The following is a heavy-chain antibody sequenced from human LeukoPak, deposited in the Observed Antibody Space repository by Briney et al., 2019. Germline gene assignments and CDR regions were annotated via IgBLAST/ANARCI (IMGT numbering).Heavy chain of an antibody. CDR3: AKDRCSGSYCAFDI. D-gene: IGHD1-26*01. CDR2: ISGSGGST. CDR1: GFTFSSYA. Sequence: GGSLRLSCAASGFTFSSYAMSWVRQAPGKGLEGVSAISGSGGSTYDADYVKGRFPISRDNSKNTLYLQMNSLRAEDTAVYYCAKDRCSGSYCAFDIWGQGTMVTVCS. V-gene: IGHV3-23*01. J-gene: IGHJ3*02.